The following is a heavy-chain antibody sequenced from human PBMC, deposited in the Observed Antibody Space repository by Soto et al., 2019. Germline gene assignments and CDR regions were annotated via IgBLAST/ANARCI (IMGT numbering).Heavy chain of an antibody. D-gene: IGHD3-22*01. V-gene: IGHV3-11*05. CDR1: GFTFSDYY. Sequence: QVQLVESGGGLVKPGASLRLSCAASGFTFSDYYMSWIRQAPGKGLEWVSYISNSGTYTNYADSVKGRFTISRDNAKNSLYLQMNSLRAEDTAVYYCARGVYYYDSSGYLGYWGQGTLVTVSS. CDR2: ISNSGTYT. J-gene: IGHJ4*02. CDR3: ARGVYYYDSSGYLGY.